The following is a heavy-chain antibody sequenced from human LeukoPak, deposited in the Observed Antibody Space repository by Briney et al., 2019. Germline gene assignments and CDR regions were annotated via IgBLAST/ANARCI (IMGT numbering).Heavy chain of an antibody. J-gene: IGHJ4*02. CDR3: ARNSYWREFDY. CDR2: ISSSGSTI. Sequence: PGGSLSLSCAASGFTFSSFEMNWVRQAPGKGLEWVSYISSSGSTIDYADSVKGRFTISRDNAKNSLYLQMNSLRAEDTAVYYCARNSYWREFDYWGRGTLVTVSS. D-gene: IGHD2-8*02. CDR1: GFTFSSFE. V-gene: IGHV3-48*03.